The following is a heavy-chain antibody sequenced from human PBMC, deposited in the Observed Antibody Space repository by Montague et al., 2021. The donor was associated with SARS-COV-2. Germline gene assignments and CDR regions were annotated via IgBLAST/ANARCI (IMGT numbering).Heavy chain of an antibody. V-gene: IGHV4-59*08. J-gene: IGHJ6*02. D-gene: IGHD2-2*01. CDR1: GVSVTDYY. CDR3: ARVPYRLLFVPRYYGMDV. Sequence: SETLSLTCTVSGVSVTDYYWSWIRQPPGKGLEWVGDVLYNKGTNFNPSLKSRVAISVDTSKNQFSLRLTSVTAADTAVYYCARVPYRLLFVPRYYGMDVWGQGTTVTVSS. CDR2: VLYNKGT.